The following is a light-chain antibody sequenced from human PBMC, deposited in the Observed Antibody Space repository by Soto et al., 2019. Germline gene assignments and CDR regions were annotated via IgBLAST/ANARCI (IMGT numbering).Light chain of an antibody. V-gene: IGLV2-8*01. CDR2: EVN. Sequence: QSALTQPPSASGSPGQSVTIPCTGSSNDVGGYNYVSWYQQHPGKAPKLMIYEVNKRPSGVPDRFSGSKSGNTASLTVSGLQADDEADYYCSSYAGSTNYVFGTGTKLTVL. CDR1: SNDVGGYNY. CDR3: SSYAGSTNYV. J-gene: IGLJ1*01.